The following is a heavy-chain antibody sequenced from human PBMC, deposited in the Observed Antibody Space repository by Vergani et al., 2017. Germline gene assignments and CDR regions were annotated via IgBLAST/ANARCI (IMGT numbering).Heavy chain of an antibody. J-gene: IGHJ4*02. D-gene: IGHD5-12*01. CDR3: ARAAPGGRIVATGDY. CDR1: GFRFREHG. V-gene: IGHV3-23*01. CDR2: ISGHDHRT. Sequence: EVQLLESGGGSVQPGESLRLSCVASGFRFREHGMNWVRQAPGKGLEWVSGISGHDHRTLYADSVKGRFIISRDDSKNTLYLQMSSLRVEDTAVYYCARAAPGGRIVATGDYWGQGTLVTVSS.